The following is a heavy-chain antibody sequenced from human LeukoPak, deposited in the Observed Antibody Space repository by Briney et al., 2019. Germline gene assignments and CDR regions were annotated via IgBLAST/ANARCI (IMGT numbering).Heavy chain of an antibody. CDR1: GYTFTSYG. D-gene: IGHD3-10*01. CDR2: ISAYNGNT. Sequence: GASVKVSCKASGYTFTSYGISWVRQAPGQGLEWMGWISAYNGNTNYAQKFQGRVTMTRDTSTSTVYMELSSLRSEDTAVYYCARGPLEEGPGIRDAFDIWGQGTMVTVSS. J-gene: IGHJ3*02. CDR3: ARGPLEEGPGIRDAFDI. V-gene: IGHV1-18*01.